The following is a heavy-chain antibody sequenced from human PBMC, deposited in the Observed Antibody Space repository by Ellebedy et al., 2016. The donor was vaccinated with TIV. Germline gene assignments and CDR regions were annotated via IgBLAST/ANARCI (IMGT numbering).Heavy chain of an antibody. Sequence: GESLKISCKGSGYSFTSYWISWVRQMPGKGLEWMGIIYPGDSDTRYSPSFQGQVTISADKSINTAYLQWSSLKASDAAMYYCARPVTIFGVVDYFDYWGQGTLVTVSS. D-gene: IGHD3-3*01. CDR2: IYPGDSDT. V-gene: IGHV5-51*01. CDR3: ARPVTIFGVVDYFDY. J-gene: IGHJ4*02. CDR1: GYSFTSYW.